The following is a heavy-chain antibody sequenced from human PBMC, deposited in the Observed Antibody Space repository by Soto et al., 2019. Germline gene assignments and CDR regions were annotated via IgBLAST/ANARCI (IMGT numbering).Heavy chain of an antibody. Sequence: EVLLVESGGRLIQAGGSLRLSCAASGFTVRTNDMSWVRQAPGKGLEWIALIHRVENSKYSDSTYYADSVRDRFTISRDNSKNTVDLQRNALSAEDTAMYYCARDGSGPFDYWGQGSLVTVSS. CDR2: IHRVENSKYSDST. J-gene: IGHJ4*02. CDR1: GFTVRTND. D-gene: IGHD6-19*01. CDR3: ARDGSGPFDY. V-gene: IGHV3-66*01.